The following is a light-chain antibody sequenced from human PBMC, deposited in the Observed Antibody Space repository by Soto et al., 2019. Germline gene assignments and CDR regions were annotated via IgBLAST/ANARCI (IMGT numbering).Light chain of an antibody. CDR2: GAS. CDR1: QSVSSN. Sequence: EIVMTQSPATLSVSRGERATLSCRASQSVSSNLAWYQQKPGQAPRLLIHGASTRAAGVPARISGSGSGTEFTLTISSLQSEDSAVYFCQQYRSWPLTFGQGTRLEI. V-gene: IGKV3-15*01. CDR3: QQYRSWPLT. J-gene: IGKJ5*01.